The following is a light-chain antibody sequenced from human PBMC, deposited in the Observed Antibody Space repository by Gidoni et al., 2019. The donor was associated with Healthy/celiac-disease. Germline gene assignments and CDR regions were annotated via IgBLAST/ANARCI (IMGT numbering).Light chain of an antibody. V-gene: IGKV4-1*01. CDR3: QQYYSTPLT. CDR2: WAS. J-gene: IGKJ4*01. CDR1: QCVLYSSNNKNY. Sequence: IVITQSPDSLVVSLGERAPIDCKSSQCVLYSSNNKNYLAWYQQKPGQPPKLLIYWASTRESGVPDRFSGSGSGTDFTLTISSLQAEDVAVYYCQQYYSTPLTFGGGTKVEIK.